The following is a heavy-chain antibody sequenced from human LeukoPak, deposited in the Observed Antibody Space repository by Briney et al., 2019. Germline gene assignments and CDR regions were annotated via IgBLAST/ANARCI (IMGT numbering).Heavy chain of an antibody. CDR1: GFTFSSYA. V-gene: IGHV3-23*01. CDR3: AKDRSSPRTGDFDY. D-gene: IGHD2-2*01. Sequence: PGGSLRLSRTASGFTFSSYAMSWVRQAPGKGLEWVSAISGSGGSTYYADSVKGRFTISRDNSKNTLYLQMNSLRAEDTAVYYCAKDRSSPRTGDFDYWGQGTLVTVSS. J-gene: IGHJ4*02. CDR2: ISGSGGST.